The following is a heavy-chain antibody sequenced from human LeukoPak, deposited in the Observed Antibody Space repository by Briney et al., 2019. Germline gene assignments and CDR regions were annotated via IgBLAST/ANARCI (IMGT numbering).Heavy chain of an antibody. D-gene: IGHD3-10*01. V-gene: IGHV4-30-4*01. J-gene: IGHJ4*02. CDR2: IYYSGST. CDR1: GGSISSGDYY. Sequence: SETLSLTCTVSGGSISSGDYYWSWIRQPPGKGLEWIGYIYYSGSTYYNPSLESRVTISVDTSKNQFSLKLSSVTAADTAVYYCARASYYGSGSEYYFGYWGQGTLVTVSS. CDR3: ARASYYGSGSEYYFGY.